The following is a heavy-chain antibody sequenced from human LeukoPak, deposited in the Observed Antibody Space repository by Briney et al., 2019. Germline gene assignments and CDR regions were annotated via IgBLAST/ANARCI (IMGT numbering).Heavy chain of an antibody. CDR3: ARGRPIDSSGWYYFDY. D-gene: IGHD6-19*01. CDR2: INGDGSST. V-gene: IGHV3-74*01. J-gene: IGHJ4*02. CDR1: GFTFSSYW. Sequence: GGSLRLACAASGFTFSSYWMHWVRQAPGKGLVWVSRINGDGSSTTYADSVKGRFTISRDNAKNTLYLQMNSLRAEDTAVYYCARGRPIDSSGWYYFDYWGQGTLVTVSS.